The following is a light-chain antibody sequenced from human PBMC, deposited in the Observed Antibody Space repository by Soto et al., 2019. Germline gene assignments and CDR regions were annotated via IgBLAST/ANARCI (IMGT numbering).Light chain of an antibody. J-gene: IGKJ2*01. CDR2: DAS. Sequence: EIVLTQSPGTLSLSPGERATLSCRASQTVTNNYLAWYQQKPGQDPRLLIYDASSRATGIPDRFSGRGSGTDFTLTISRLEPEDFAVYYCQHYGTSPGYTFGQGTKLEIK. V-gene: IGKV3-20*01. CDR3: QHYGTSPGYT. CDR1: QTVTNNY.